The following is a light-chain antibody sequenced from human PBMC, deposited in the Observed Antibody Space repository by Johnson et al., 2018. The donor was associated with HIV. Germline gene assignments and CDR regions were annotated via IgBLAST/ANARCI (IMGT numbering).Light chain of an antibody. V-gene: IGLV1-51*01. CDR2: DNN. J-gene: IGLJ1*01. CDR1: SSNIGNNY. Sequence: QSVLTQPPSVSAAPGQKVTISCSGSSSNIGNNYVSWYQQLPGTAPKLLIYDNNKRPSGIPDRFSGSKSGTSATLGITGLQTGDEADYYCGTWDSSLSVYVFGTGTKVSFL. CDR3: GTWDSSLSVYV.